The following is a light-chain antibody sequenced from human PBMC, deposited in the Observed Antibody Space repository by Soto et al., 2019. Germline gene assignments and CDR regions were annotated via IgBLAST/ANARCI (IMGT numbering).Light chain of an antibody. CDR3: QQYYSTPFT. V-gene: IGKV3-20*01. Sequence: EIVLTQSPDTLSLFPGERATLSCRASQSISSTYLAWYQQKPGQAPRPLISAASNRATGTPDRFSGSGSGTDFTLTISRLEPEDFAVYYCQQYYSTPFTFGQGTKLEIK. CDR1: QSISSTY. J-gene: IGKJ2*01. CDR2: AAS.